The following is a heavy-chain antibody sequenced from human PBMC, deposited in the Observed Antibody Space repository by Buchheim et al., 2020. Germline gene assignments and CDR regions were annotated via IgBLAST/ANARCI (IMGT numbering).Heavy chain of an antibody. J-gene: IGHJ4*02. CDR1: GFTFSSHW. Sequence: EVQLVESGGGLVQPGGSLRLSCAASGFTFSSHWMHWVRQAPGKGLVWVSRINADGSATTYADSVKGRFTISRDNAKNTLNLQMNSVKADDTAVYYCARLRPFSSSSLDYWGQG. V-gene: IGHV3-74*01. D-gene: IGHD6-6*01. CDR2: INADGSAT. CDR3: ARLRPFSSSSLDY.